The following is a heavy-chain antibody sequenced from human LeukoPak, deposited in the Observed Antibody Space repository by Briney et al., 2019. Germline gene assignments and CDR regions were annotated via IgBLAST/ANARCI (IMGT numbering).Heavy chain of an antibody. CDR2: IKSKTDGGTT. V-gene: IGHV3-15*01. CDR1: GFTFSNAW. CDR3: ARVSRGPHPYYYDSSGYMDY. J-gene: IGHJ4*02. Sequence: GGSLRLSCAASGFTFSNAWMSWVRQAPGKGLEWVGRIKSKTDGGTTDYAAPVKGRFTISRDDSKNTLYLQMNSLKTEDTAVYYCARVSRGPHPYYYDSSGYMDYWGQGTLVTDSS. D-gene: IGHD3-22*01.